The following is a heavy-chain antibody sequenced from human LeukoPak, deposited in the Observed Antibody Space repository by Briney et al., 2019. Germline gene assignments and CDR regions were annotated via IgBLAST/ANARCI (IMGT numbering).Heavy chain of an antibody. CDR2: ISYDGSNK. CDR3: AKEVGHNYYYYGMDV. CDR1: GFTFSNYD. Sequence: GGSLRLSCAASGFTFSNYDIHWVRQAPGKGLEWVAVISYDGSNKKFADSVKGRFTACRDNSKNILYLQMNGLRAEDTAVYYCAKEVGHNYYYYGMDVWGQGTTVTVSS. V-gene: IGHV3-30*18. J-gene: IGHJ6*02. D-gene: IGHD1-26*01.